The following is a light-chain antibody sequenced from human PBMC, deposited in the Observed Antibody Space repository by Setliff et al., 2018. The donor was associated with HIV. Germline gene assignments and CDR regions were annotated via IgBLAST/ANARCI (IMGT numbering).Light chain of an antibody. J-gene: IGLJ1*01. CDR2: EVI. CDR1: SSDVGGYNY. CDR3: SSYRSGNTLV. V-gene: IGLV2-14*01. Sequence: QSALTQPASVSGSPGQSITISCTGTSSDVGGYNYVSWYQQHPGKAPKLVIYEVINRPSGISNRFSGSKSGNTASLTISGLQAEDEADYYCSSYRSGNTLVFGTGTKVTVL.